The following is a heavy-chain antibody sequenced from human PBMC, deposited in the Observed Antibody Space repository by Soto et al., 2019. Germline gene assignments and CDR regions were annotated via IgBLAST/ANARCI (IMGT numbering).Heavy chain of an antibody. CDR3: ARESEDLTSNFDY. CDR1: GFTFTRYS. CDR2: ISSTTNYI. Sequence: GSLRLSCAASGFTFTRYSMNWVRQAPGKGLEGVSSISSTTNYIYYADSMKGRFTVSRDNAKNSVYLVMNSLSAEDTAVYYCARESEDLTSNFDYWGQGTLVTVSS. J-gene: IGHJ4*02. V-gene: IGHV3-21*01.